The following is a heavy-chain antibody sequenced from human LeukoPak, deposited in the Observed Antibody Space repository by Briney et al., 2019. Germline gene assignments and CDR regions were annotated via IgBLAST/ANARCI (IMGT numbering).Heavy chain of an antibody. D-gene: IGHD4-17*01. CDR3: ARRGGYGDSYWYFDL. CDR1: GFTFSSYA. V-gene: IGHV3-48*04. J-gene: IGHJ2*01. Sequence: GGSLRLSCAASGFTFSSYAMPWVRQAPGKGLEWVSYISSSGSTIYYADSVKGRFTISRDNAKNSLYLQMNSLRAEDTAVYYCARRGGYGDSYWYFDLWGRGTLVTVSS. CDR2: ISSSGSTI.